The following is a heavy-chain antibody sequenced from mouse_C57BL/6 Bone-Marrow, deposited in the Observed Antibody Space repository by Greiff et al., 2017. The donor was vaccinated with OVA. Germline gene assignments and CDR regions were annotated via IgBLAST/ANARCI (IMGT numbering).Heavy chain of an antibody. CDR2: IDPSDSYT. D-gene: IGHD3-2*02. CDR3: ARRSSGYVGYFDY. CDR1: GYTFTSYW. V-gene: IGHV1-69*01. Sequence: QVQLKQPGAELVMPGASVKLSCKASGYTFTSYWMHWVKQRPGQGLEWIGEIDPSDSYTNYNQKFKGKSTLTVDKSSSTAYMQLSSLTSEDSAVYYCARRSSGYVGYFDYWGQGTTLTVSS. J-gene: IGHJ2*01.